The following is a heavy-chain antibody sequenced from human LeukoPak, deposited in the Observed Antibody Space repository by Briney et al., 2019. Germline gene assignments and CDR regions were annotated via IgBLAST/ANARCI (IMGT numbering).Heavy chain of an antibody. CDR1: GFTFSSNS. Sequence: GGSLRLSCAASGFTFSSNSMTWVRQAPGKGLEWVSYISGGSTITDFYADSVKGRFTISRDNAKNSLYLQMNSLRDEDTALYYCARDMDWGFDYWGQGTLVTVSS. D-gene: IGHD3/OR15-3a*01. V-gene: IGHV3-48*02. CDR2: ISGGSTIT. J-gene: IGHJ4*02. CDR3: ARDMDWGFDY.